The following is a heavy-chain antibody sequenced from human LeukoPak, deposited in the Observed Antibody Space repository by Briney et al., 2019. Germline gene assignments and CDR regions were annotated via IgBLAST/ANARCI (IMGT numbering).Heavy chain of an antibody. CDR2: IKQDGSEK. Sequence: HPGGSLRLSCAASRFTFSTYWMSWVRQAPGKGLEWVANIKQDGSEKYYVDSVKGRFTISRDNAKNSLYLQMNSLRAEDTAVYYCARDGVLRSSAPDYWGQGTLVTVSS. D-gene: IGHD4/OR15-4a*01. J-gene: IGHJ4*02. CDR1: RFTFSTYW. CDR3: ARDGVLRSSAPDY. V-gene: IGHV3-7*01.